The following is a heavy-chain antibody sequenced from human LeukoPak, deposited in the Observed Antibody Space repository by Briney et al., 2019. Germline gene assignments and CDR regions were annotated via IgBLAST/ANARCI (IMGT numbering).Heavy chain of an antibody. CDR3: ARGMIVVSNEAFDI. V-gene: IGHV1-69*05. CDR1: GGTFSSYA. J-gene: IGHJ3*02. D-gene: IGHD3-22*01. CDR2: IIPIFGTA. Sequence: SVKVSCKASGGTFSSYAISWVRQAPGQGLEWMGGIIPIFGTANYAQKFQGRVTITTDESTSTAYMELSSLRSEDTAVYYCARGMIVVSNEAFDIWGQGTMVSVSS.